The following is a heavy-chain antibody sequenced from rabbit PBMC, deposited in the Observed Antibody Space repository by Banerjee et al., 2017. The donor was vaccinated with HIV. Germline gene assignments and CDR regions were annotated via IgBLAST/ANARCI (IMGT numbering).Heavy chain of an antibody. CDR3: ARDRTSSGGYVWDL. D-gene: IGHD1-1*01. CDR1: GFDFSSGYY. J-gene: IGHJ4*01. Sequence: QSLEESGGDLVTPGASLTLTCKASGFDFSSGYYMCWVRQAPGKGLELIACIYTSSGNTVYASWAKGRFTISKTSSTTVTLQMTSLTAADTATYFCARDRTSSGGYVWDLWGQGTLVTVS. V-gene: IGHV1S40*01. CDR2: IYTSSGNT.